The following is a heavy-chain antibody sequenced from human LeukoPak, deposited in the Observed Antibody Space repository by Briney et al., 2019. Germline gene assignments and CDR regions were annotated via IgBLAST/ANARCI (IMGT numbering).Heavy chain of an antibody. CDR2: MNPSGGTT. CDR1: GYTFTNYY. V-gene: IGHV1-46*01. Sequence: ASVKVSCKAAGYTFTNYYMHWVRQAPGQGREWMGIMNPSGGTTIYAQKSLGRVTMTTDTSTTTVYMELSSLRSEDTAVYYCAREGSTASGPPDYWGQGTLVTVSS. CDR3: AREGSTASGPPDY. J-gene: IGHJ4*02. D-gene: IGHD3-10*01.